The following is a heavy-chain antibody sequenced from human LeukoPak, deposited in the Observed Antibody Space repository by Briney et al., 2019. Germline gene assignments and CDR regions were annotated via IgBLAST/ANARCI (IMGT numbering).Heavy chain of an antibody. V-gene: IGHV1-18*01. CDR3: AREYCSGGSCCEYYFDY. J-gene: IGHJ4*02. D-gene: IGHD2-15*01. CDR1: GYTFTSYG. Sequence: GASVKVSCKASGYTFTSYGISWVRQAPGQGLEWMGWISAYNGNTNYAQKLQGRVTMTTDTSTSTAYMELRSLRSDDTAVYYCAREYCSGGSCCEYYFDYWGQGTLVTVSS. CDR2: ISAYNGNT.